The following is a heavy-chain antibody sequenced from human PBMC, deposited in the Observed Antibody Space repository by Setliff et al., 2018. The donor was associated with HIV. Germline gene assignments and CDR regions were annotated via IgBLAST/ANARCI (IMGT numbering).Heavy chain of an antibody. CDR1: GYSFTNYW. CDR3: ASSRYYNFWSGYSAFDY. Sequence: PGESLKISCKASGYSFTNYWIGWVRQMPGKGLEWMGVIYPGDSTIRYGPSFQGQVTISADRSITTAYLQWSSLTASDTAMYYCASSRYYNFWSGYSAFDYWGQGTLVTVSS. J-gene: IGHJ4*02. CDR2: IYPGDSTI. D-gene: IGHD3-3*01. V-gene: IGHV5-51*01.